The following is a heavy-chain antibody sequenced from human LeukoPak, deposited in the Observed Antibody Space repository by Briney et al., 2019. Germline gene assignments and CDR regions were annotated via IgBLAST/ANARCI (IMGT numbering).Heavy chain of an antibody. Sequence: SETLSLTCTVSGGSISSYYWSWIRRPPGKGLEWIGYIDDSGNTNYNPSLKSQVTISVDRSKNQFSLKLSSVTAADTAVYYCARDRGGYSYGYDWGYFDYWGQGTLVTVSS. J-gene: IGHJ4*02. CDR2: IDDSGNT. D-gene: IGHD5-18*01. CDR3: ARDRGGYSYGYDWGYFDY. CDR1: GGSISSYY. V-gene: IGHV4-59*12.